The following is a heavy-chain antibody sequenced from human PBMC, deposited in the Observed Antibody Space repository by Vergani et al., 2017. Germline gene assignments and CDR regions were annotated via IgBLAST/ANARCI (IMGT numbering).Heavy chain of an antibody. D-gene: IGHD3-22*01. CDR3: ARLSYDTTPYLQGGYDC. CDR1: GFTFSNYA. J-gene: IGHJ4*02. Sequence: EVHLLESGGGSVQPGGSPRLSCAASGFTFSNYAMTWVRQAPGKGLEWVSAISARYPSTYYADSVKGRFTISRDNSKNMLYLQMNSLRAEDTAVYYCARLSYDTTPYLQGGYDCWGQGTLVSVSS. V-gene: IGHV3-23*01. CDR2: ISARYPST.